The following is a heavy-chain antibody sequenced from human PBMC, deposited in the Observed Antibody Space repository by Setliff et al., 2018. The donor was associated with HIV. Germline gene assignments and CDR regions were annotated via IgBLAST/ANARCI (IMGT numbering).Heavy chain of an antibody. CDR3: ARDDSNYRQHGMDV. V-gene: IGHV3-48*03. Sequence: GGSLRLSCAASGFTFSSYEMNWVRQAPGKGLEWVSYISSSGSTIYYADSVKGRFTISRDNAKNSLYLQMNSLRAEDTAVYCCARDDSNYRQHGMDVWGQGTTVTVSS. J-gene: IGHJ6*02. CDR2: ISSSGSTI. D-gene: IGHD4-4*01. CDR1: GFTFSSYE.